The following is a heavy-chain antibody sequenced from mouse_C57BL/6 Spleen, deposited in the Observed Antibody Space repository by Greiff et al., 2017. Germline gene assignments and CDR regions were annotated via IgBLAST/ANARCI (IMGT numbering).Heavy chain of an antibody. CDR1: GFSLTSYG. J-gene: IGHJ2*01. V-gene: IGHV2-6-1*01. D-gene: IGHD2-5*01. CDR2: IWSDGST. Sequence: VQLKESGPGLVAPSQSLSITCTVSGFSLTSYGVHWVRQPPGKGLEWLVVIWSDGSTTYNSALKSRLSISKDNSKSQVFLKMNSLQTDDTAMYYCARHGGYSNYGNYFDYWGQGTTLTVSS. CDR3: ARHGGYSNYGNYFDY.